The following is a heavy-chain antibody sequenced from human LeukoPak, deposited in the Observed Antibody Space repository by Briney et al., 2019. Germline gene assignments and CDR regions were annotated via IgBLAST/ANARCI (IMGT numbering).Heavy chain of an antibody. D-gene: IGHD2-15*01. CDR1: GGSFSGYY. CDR2: INHSGST. CDR3: ARGGDCSGGSCYIFDY. Sequence: PSETLSLTCAVYGGSFSGYYWSWIHQPPGKGLEWIGEINHSGSTNYNPSLKSRVTISVDTSKNQFSLKLSSVTAADTAVYYCARGGDCSGGSCYIFDYWGQGTLVTVSS. J-gene: IGHJ4*02. V-gene: IGHV4-34*01.